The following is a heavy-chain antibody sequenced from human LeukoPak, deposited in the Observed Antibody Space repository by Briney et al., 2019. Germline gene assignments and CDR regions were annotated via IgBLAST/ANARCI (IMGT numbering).Heavy chain of an antibody. CDR1: GFTFSRHT. V-gene: IGHV3-21*01. J-gene: IGHJ4*02. CDR3: VREGPRTDPSLNYFDC. Sequence: KPGGSLRLSCSASGFTFSRHTLSWVRQAPGKGLEWVSSISSSRTYIYYADSVEGRFTISRDSAKTSLYLQMNSLRVEDTAVYFCVREGPRTDPSLNYFDCWGQGTLVTVSS. CDR2: ISSSRTYI.